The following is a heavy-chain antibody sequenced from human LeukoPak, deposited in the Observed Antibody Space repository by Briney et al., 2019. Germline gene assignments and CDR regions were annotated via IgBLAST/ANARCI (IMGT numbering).Heavy chain of an antibody. J-gene: IGHJ4*02. Sequence: GESLKISCKGSEYNFTSSWIGWVRQMPGKGLGCMGVTYPGDSDTRYSPSFQGQVTISADKSISTAYLQWSSLKASDSGMYYCARMSGNSGWYYFDYWGQGTLVTVSS. CDR3: ARMSGNSGWYYFDY. D-gene: IGHD6-19*01. CDR2: TYPGDSDT. CDR1: EYNFTSSW. V-gene: IGHV5-51*01.